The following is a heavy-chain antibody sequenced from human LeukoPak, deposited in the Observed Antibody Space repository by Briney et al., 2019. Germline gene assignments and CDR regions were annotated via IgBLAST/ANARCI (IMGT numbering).Heavy chain of an antibody. J-gene: IGHJ4*02. D-gene: IGHD3-10*01. CDR2: IYYSGST. Sequence: SETLSLSCTVSGGSISSSSYYWGWIRQPSGKGLEWIGSIYYSGSTYYNPSLKSRVTISVDTSKNQFSLKLSSVTAADTAVYYCASPLGVLWFGDFDYWGQGTLVTVSS. V-gene: IGHV4-39*01. CDR3: ASPLGVLWFGDFDY. CDR1: GGSISSSSYY.